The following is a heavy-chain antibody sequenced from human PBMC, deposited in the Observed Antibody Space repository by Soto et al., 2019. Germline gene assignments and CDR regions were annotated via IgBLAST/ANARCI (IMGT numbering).Heavy chain of an antibody. CDR3: AKLTTYYYYYGMDV. D-gene: IGHD1-1*01. J-gene: IGHJ6*02. CDR2: ISYDGSNK. CDR1: GFTFSNYG. V-gene: IGHV3-30*18. Sequence: LRLSCAASGFTFSNYGMHWVRQAPGKGLEWVAVISYDGSNKYYADSVKGRFTISRDNSKNTLYLQMNSLRAEDTAVYYCAKLTTYYYYYGMDVWGQGTTVTVSS.